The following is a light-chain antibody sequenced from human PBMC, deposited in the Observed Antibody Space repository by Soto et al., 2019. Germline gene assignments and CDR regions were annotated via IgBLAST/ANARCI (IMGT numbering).Light chain of an antibody. CDR3: QKHDNAPLT. V-gene: IGKV1-27*01. CDR1: QGIGNY. Sequence: DIQMTQSPSALSASVGDRVTITCRASQGIGNYLAWYQQKPGKVPRLLIYTSSTLQSGVPSRFSGRGSGTDFTLTISSLQPEDVATYFCQKHDNAPLTFGGGTKVDNK. CDR2: TSS. J-gene: IGKJ4*01.